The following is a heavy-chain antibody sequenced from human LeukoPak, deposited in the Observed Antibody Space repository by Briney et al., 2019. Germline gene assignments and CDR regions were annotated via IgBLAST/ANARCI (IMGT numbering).Heavy chain of an antibody. CDR2: INPNSGGT. Sequence: ASVKVSCKASGYTFTGYYMHWVRQAPGQGLEWIGWINPNSGGTNYAQKFQGRVTMTRDRSISTAYMELSRLRSDDTAVYYCARGYYDSSGYQTYWGQGTLVTVSS. CDR1: GYTFTGYY. D-gene: IGHD3-22*01. J-gene: IGHJ4*02. V-gene: IGHV1-2*02. CDR3: ARGYYDSSGYQTY.